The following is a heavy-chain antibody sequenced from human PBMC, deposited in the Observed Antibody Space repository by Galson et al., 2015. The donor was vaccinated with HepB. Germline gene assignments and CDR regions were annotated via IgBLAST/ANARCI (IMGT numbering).Heavy chain of an antibody. CDR3: ARDLPYDNAHNYHDS. D-gene: IGHD3-16*01. Sequence: SLRLSCAASGFIFRSYVMSWVRQAPGKRLEWVSAISQSGGTANYVDSVKGRFSMSRDNSKNILYLQMNSLRAEDTALYYCARDLPYDNAHNYHDSWGQGTL. CDR2: ISQSGGTA. V-gene: IGHV3-23*01. CDR1: GFIFRSYV. J-gene: IGHJ4*02.